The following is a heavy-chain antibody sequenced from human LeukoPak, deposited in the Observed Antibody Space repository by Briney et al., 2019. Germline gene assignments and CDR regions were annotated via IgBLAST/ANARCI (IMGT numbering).Heavy chain of an antibody. CDR1: GGSISSSSYY. CDR3: ARPRAGFGELSYYYYMYG. Sequence: SETLSLTCTVSGGSISSSSYYWGWIRQPPGKGLEGIGSIYYSGSTYYNPSLKSRVTISVDTSKDQFSLKLSSVTAADTAVYYCARPRAGFGELSYYYYMYGWGKGTTVTVSS. D-gene: IGHD3-10*01. J-gene: IGHJ6*03. CDR2: IYYSGST. V-gene: IGHV4-39*01.